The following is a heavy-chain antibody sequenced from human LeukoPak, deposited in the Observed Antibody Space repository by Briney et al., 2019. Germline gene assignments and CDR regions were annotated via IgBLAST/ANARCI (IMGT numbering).Heavy chain of an antibody. D-gene: IGHD6-6*01. CDR1: GGSISSYY. V-gene: IGHV4-59*01. J-gene: IGHJ4*02. Sequence: SETLSLTCTVSGGSISSYYWSWIRQPPGKGLEWIGYIYYSGSTNYNPSLKSRVTISVDTSKNQFSLKLSSVTAADTAVYYCASRSSIAARHGIDYWGQGTLVTVSS. CDR3: ASRSSIAARHGIDY. CDR2: IYYSGST.